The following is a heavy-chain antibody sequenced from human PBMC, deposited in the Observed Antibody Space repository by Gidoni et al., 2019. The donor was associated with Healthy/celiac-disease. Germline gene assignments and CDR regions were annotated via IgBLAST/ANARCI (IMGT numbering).Heavy chain of an antibody. Sequence: EVQLVESGGGLVQPGGALRLSCAASGFTFSSYEMNWVRQAPGKGLEWVSYISSSGRTIYYADSLQARFTISRDNAQNSLYLQMNSLRAEDTAVYYCARARGGGSDYWGQGTLVTVSS. CDR1: GFTFSSYE. CDR3: ARARGGGSDY. CDR2: ISSSGRTI. J-gene: IGHJ4*02. V-gene: IGHV3-48*03. D-gene: IGHD3-16*01.